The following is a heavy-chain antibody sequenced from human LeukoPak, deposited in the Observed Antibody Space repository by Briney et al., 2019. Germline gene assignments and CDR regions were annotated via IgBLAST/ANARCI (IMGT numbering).Heavy chain of an antibody. CDR2: INPNSGGT. Sequence: ASVKVSCKASGYTFTGYYMHWVRQAPGQGLEWMGWINPNSGGTNYAQKFQGRVTMTRDTSISTAYMELSRLRSDDTAVYYCARVPPYYDYVWGSYDLWGQGTLVTVSS. CDR1: GYTFTGYY. V-gene: IGHV1-2*02. J-gene: IGHJ5*02. CDR3: ARVPPYYDYVWGSYDL. D-gene: IGHD3-16*01.